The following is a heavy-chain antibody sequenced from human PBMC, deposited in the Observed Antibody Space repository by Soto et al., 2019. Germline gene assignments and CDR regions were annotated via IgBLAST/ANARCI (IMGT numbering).Heavy chain of an antibody. Sequence: QVQLQESGPGLVKPSQTLSLTCTVSGGSISSGGYYWSWIRQHPGKGLEWIGYIYYSGSTYYNPSLKSRVTISVDTSKNQFCLKLSSVTAADTAVYYCARDAVLGGDRPWWYWGQGTLVTVSS. J-gene: IGHJ4*02. CDR2: IYYSGST. D-gene: IGHD3-16*01. CDR3: ARDAVLGGDRPWWY. CDR1: GGSISSGGYY. V-gene: IGHV4-31*03.